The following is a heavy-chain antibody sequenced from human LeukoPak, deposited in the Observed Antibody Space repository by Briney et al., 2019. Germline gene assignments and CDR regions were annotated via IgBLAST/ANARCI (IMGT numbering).Heavy chain of an antibody. CDR1: GFTFSSYA. V-gene: IGHV3-23*01. J-gene: IGHJ4*02. CDR2: ISGSGGST. Sequence: GGSLRLSCAASGFTFSSYAMSWVRQAPGKGLEWVSAISGSGGSTYYTDSVKGRFTISRDNSKNTLYLQMNSLRAEDTAVYYCAKCLGIWPRVFDYWGQGTLVTVSS. D-gene: IGHD7-27*01. CDR3: AKCLGIWPRVFDY.